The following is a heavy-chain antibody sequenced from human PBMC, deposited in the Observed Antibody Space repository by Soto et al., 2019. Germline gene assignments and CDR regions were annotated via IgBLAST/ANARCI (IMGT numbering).Heavy chain of an antibody. V-gene: IGHV3-74*01. J-gene: IGHJ4*02. Sequence: EVQLVESGGGLVQPGGSLRLPCAASGFTFSSYGMHWVRQAPGKGLVWVSRIYNDGSSTSYADSVKGRFTISRDNAKNTLYLQMNSLRAEDTAVYYCARRRGSSGWKTNFDFWGQGTLVTVSS. D-gene: IGHD6-19*01. CDR2: IYNDGSST. CDR3: ARRRGSSGWKTNFDF. CDR1: GFTFSSYG.